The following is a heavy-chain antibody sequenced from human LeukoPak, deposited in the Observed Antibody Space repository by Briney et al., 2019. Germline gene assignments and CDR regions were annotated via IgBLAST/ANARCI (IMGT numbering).Heavy chain of an antibody. D-gene: IGHD2-2*01. V-gene: IGHV1-46*01. CDR1: GYTFTSYY. Sequence: ASVKVSCKASGYTFTSYYMHWVRQAPGQGLEWMGIINPSGGSTSYAQKFQGRVTMTRDMSTSTVYMELSSLRSEDTAVYYCARVSIGLLSRDYWGQGTLVTVSS. J-gene: IGHJ4*02. CDR3: ARVSIGLLSRDY. CDR2: INPSGGST.